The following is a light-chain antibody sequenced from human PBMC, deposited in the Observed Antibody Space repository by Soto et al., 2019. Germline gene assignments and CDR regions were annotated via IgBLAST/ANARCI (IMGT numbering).Light chain of an antibody. CDR1: SSDIGAYDY. CDR3: FSFTTAQTHI. J-gene: IGLJ1*01. CDR2: EVT. V-gene: IGLV2-14*01. Sequence: QSVLTQPAPVSGSPGQSITISCTGTSSDIGAYDYVSWFQQHPDKAPKLMISEVTNRPSGVSDRFSGSKSGNAASLTISGLQAEDEAYYFCFSFTTAQTHIFGTGTKVTVL.